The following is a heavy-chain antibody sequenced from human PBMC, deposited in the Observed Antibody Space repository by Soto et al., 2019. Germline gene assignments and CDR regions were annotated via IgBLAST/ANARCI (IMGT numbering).Heavy chain of an antibody. CDR1: GFTFSSYG. J-gene: IGHJ6*02. V-gene: IGHV3-33*01. Sequence: QVQLVESGGGVVQPGRSLRLSCAASGFTFSSYGMHWVRQAPGKGLEWVAVIWYDGSNKYYADSVKGRFTISRDNSKNPLYLQINSLRAEDTAVYYLARGSWDSSGCETNYYYYGIDVWGQGTTVTVSS. D-gene: IGHD6-19*01. CDR2: IWYDGSNK. CDR3: ARGSWDSSGCETNYYYYGIDV.